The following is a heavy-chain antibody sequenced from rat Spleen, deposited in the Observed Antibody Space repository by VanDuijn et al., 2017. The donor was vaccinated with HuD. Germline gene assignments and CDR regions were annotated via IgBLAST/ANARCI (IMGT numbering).Heavy chain of an antibody. J-gene: IGHJ2*01. CDR3: TTGITTGYYFDY. V-gene: IGHV5-27*01. CDR2: ISTGGGST. D-gene: IGHD1-10*01. Sequence: EVQLVESGGGLVQPGRSLKLSCVASGFTFTNYYMAWVRQALEWVAYISTGGGSTYYRDSVKGRFTISRDNAKSTLYLQMDSLRSEDTATYYCTTGITTGYYFDYWGQGVMVTVSS. CDR1: GFTFTNYY.